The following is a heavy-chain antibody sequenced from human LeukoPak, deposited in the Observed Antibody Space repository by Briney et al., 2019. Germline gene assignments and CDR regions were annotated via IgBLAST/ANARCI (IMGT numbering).Heavy chain of an antibody. J-gene: IGHJ3*02. CDR1: GGSIAGFY. CDR2: MYYSGST. Sequence: SETLSLTCTVSGGSIAGFYWSWFRQSPGKGLEWIGYMYYSGSTYYNPSLKSRVSVSVDTSKNQFSLKLSSVTAADTAVYYCARAGYDILTGYCGAFDIWGQGTMVIVSS. D-gene: IGHD3-9*01. V-gene: IGHV4-59*12. CDR3: ARAGYDILTGYCGAFDI.